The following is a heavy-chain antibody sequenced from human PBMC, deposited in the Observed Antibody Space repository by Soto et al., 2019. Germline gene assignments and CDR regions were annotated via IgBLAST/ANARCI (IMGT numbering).Heavy chain of an antibody. CDR2: ISPGGDT. CDR1: GLSIDRGAYS. V-gene: IGHV4-30-2*01. J-gene: IGHJ4*02. D-gene: IGHD2-15*01. CDR3: ASLGGYRYYFDY. Sequence: QPQLQESGSRLVKPLETLSLACTVSGLSIDRGAYSWSWIRQPPGKGLEWVGSISPGGDTYSNPSLTGRVTISVDRPRNQFSRNLTSVTAADTAVYYCASLGGYRYYFDYWGQGILVPVSS.